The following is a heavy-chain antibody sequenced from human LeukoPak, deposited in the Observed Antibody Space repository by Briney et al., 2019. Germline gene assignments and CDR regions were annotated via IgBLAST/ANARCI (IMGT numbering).Heavy chain of an antibody. CDR3: ATSYGSGSYPL. J-gene: IGHJ4*02. CDR2: ISGSGGST. Sequence: GGSLRLSCAASGFTFSSYAMGWVRQAPGKGLEWVSAISGSGGSTYYADSVKGRFTISRDNSKNTLYLQMNSLRAEDTAVYYCATSYGSGSYPLWGQGTLVTVSS. V-gene: IGHV3-23*01. D-gene: IGHD3-10*01. CDR1: GFTFSSYA.